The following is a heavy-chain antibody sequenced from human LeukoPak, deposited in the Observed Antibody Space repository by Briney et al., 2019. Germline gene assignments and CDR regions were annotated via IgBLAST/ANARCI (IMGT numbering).Heavy chain of an antibody. CDR3: AREGYSSSSDLFFFDY. D-gene: IGHD6-6*01. CDR1: GFTFSSYW. J-gene: IGHJ4*02. CDR2: IKQDGSEK. V-gene: IGHV3-7*01. Sequence: PGGSLRLSCAASGFTFSSYWMSWLRQAPGKGLEWVAKIKQDGSEKYYVDSVKGRFTISRDNAKNSLYLQMNSLRAEDTAVYYCAREGYSSSSDLFFFDYWGQGTLVTVSS.